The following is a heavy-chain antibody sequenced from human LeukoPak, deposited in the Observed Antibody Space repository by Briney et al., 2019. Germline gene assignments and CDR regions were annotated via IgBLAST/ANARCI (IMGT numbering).Heavy chain of an antibody. V-gene: IGHV5-51*01. CDR2: INPGSSHT. CDR3: ASPSGSSRNDDFDI. Sequence: YWSWIRQPPGKGLEWMGIINPGSSHTRYSPSFQGQVTISADKSISTAYLQWSSLKGSDTAMYYCASPSGSSRNDDFDIWGQGTLVTVSS. CDR1: YW. D-gene: IGHD1-26*01. J-gene: IGHJ3*02.